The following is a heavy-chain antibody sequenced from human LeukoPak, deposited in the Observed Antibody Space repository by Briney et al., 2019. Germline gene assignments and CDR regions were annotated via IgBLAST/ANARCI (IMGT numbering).Heavy chain of an antibody. Sequence: PSETLSLTCAVYGGSFSGYYWSWIRQPPGKGLEWIGEINHSGSTNYNPSLKSRVTISVDTSKNQFSLKLSSVTAADTAVYYCARRRNVDTAMVTFLYAYFDYWAREPWSPSPQ. V-gene: IGHV4-34*01. D-gene: IGHD5-18*01. J-gene: IGHJ4*02. CDR1: GGSFSGYY. CDR3: ARRRNVDTAMVTFLYAYFDY. CDR2: INHSGST.